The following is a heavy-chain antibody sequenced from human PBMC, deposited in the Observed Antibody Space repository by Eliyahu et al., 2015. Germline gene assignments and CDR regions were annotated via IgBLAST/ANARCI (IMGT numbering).Heavy chain of an antibody. V-gene: IGHV4-59*01. CDR1: GXSISSYY. D-gene: IGHD6-19*01. J-gene: IGHJ3*02. Sequence: QVQLQESGPGLVKPSETLSLTCTVXGXSISSYYWSWIRQPPGKGLEWIGYIYYSGSTNYNPSLKSRVTISVDTSKNQFSLKLSSVTAADXAVYYCARVNTAVAAFDIWGQGTMVTVSS. CDR2: IYYSGST. CDR3: ARVNTAVAAFDI.